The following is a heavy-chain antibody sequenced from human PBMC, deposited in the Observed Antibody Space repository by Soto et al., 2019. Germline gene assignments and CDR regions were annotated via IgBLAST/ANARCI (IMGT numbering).Heavy chain of an antibody. J-gene: IGHJ5*02. D-gene: IGHD1-1*01. V-gene: IGHV4-31*03. CDR1: GCSISSGGYY. CDR2: IYYSGST. CDR3: AREGQMKRKKQHGNNWFDP. Sequence: SETLSLTCTVSGCSISSGGYYWSWLRQHPGKGLEWIGYIYYSGSTYYNPSLKSRVTISVDTSKNQFSLKLSSVTAADTAVYYCAREGQMKRKKQHGNNWFDPWGQGTLVTVSS.